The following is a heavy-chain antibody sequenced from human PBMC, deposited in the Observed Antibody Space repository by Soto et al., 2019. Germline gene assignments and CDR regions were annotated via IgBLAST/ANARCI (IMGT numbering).Heavy chain of an antibody. D-gene: IGHD6-19*01. Sequence: SGPTLVNPTQTLTLTCTFSGFSLSTSGVGVGWIRQPPGKALEWVSSISGGGSTTYYADSVKGRFTISRDNSKNTLFLQANSLRAEDSATYYCAKDIALSGPKRFDSWGQGTRVTVSS. CDR3: AKDIALSGPKRFDS. CDR1: GFSLSTSGVG. V-gene: IGHV2-5*02. CDR2: ISGGGST. J-gene: IGHJ5*01.